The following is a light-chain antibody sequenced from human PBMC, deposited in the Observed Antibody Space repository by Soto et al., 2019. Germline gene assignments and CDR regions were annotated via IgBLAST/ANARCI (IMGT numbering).Light chain of an antibody. CDR1: SSDVGGFNY. CDR2: AVT. CDR3: NSYTSSSTYV. J-gene: IGLJ1*01. Sequence: QSALTQPASVSGSPGQSITISCTGTSSDVGGFNYVSWYQQHPGKAPKLMIYAVTNRTSGVSYRFSGSKSGNTATLTISGLQAEDEADYSCNSYTSSSTYVFGTGTKLTVL. V-gene: IGLV2-14*03.